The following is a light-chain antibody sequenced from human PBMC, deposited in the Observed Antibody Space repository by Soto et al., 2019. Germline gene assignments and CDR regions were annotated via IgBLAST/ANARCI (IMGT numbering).Light chain of an antibody. CDR2: GNI. CDR1: SSNIGAGYD. CDR3: QYSDSSLSDSRV. V-gene: IGLV1-40*01. J-gene: IGLJ2*01. Sequence: QSVLTQPPSVSGAPGQRVTISCTGSSSNIGAGYDVHWYQQLPGTAPKLLIYGNINRPSGVPDRFSGSKSGTSASLAITGLQAEDEADYFCQYSDSSLSDSRVFGGGTKLTVL.